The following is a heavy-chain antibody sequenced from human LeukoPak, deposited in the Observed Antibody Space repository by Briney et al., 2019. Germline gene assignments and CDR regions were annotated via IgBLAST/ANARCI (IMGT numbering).Heavy chain of an antibody. D-gene: IGHD3-3*01. CDR1: GYTFTSYG. Sequence: ASVKVSCKASGYTFTSYGISWVRQAPGQGLEWMGWISAYNGNTNYAQKLQGRVTMTTDTSTSTAYMELRSLRSDDTAVYYCARDRKGPDWSGYYTYYYYYGMDVWGQGTTVTVSS. CDR3: ARDRKGPDWSGYYTYYYYYGMDV. V-gene: IGHV1-18*01. CDR2: ISAYNGNT. J-gene: IGHJ6*02.